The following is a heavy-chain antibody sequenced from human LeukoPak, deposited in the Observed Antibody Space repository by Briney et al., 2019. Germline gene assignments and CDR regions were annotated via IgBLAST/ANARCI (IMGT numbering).Heavy chain of an antibody. V-gene: IGHV3-30*18. CDR1: GFTFSSYG. J-gene: IGHJ6*02. CDR2: ISSDGSNK. CDR3: AKALEIVVVVAATLDGMDV. Sequence: GGSLRLSCAASGFTFSSYGMHRVRQAPGKGLEWVAVISSDGSNKYYADSVKGRFTISRDNSKNTLYLQMNSLRAEDTAVYYCAKALEIVVVVAATLDGMDVWGQGTTVTVSS. D-gene: IGHD2-15*01.